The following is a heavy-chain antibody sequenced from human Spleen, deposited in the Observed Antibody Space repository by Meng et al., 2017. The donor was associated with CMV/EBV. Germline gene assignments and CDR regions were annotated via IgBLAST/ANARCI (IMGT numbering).Heavy chain of an antibody. Sequence: GESLKISCAASGFTFSSYWMSWVRQAPGKGLEWVANIKQDGSETYYVDSVKGRFTISRDSAKNSLYLQMNSLRAEDTAVYYCARRGYSAYTPFNYWGRGTLVTVSS. V-gene: IGHV3-7*01. CDR2: IKQDGSET. J-gene: IGHJ4*02. CDR3: ARRGYSAYTPFNY. D-gene: IGHD5-12*01. CDR1: GFTFSSYW.